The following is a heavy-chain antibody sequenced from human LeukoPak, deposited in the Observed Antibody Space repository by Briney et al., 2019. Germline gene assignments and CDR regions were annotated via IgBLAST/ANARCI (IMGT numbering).Heavy chain of an antibody. Sequence: SETLSLTCAVSGYSISSGYYWGWIRRPPGEGLEWIGIIYHSGSTYYNPSLKSRVTISVDTSKNQFSLKLSSVTAADTAVYYCARLGVVPAAYFDYWGQGTLVTVSS. CDR2: IYHSGST. CDR3: ARLGVVPAAYFDY. J-gene: IGHJ4*02. CDR1: GYSISSGYY. D-gene: IGHD2-2*01. V-gene: IGHV4-38-2*01.